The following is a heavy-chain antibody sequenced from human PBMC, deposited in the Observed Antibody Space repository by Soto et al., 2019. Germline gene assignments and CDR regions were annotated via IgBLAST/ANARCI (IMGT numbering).Heavy chain of an antibody. V-gene: IGHV3-30*18. Sequence: PGGSLRLSCAASGFTFSSYGMHWVRQAPGKGLEWVAVISYDGSNKYYADSVKGRFTISRDNSKNTLYLQMNSLRAEDTAVYYCAKTSNYGSGSYYNKKEGSSYYGMDVWGQGTTVT. CDR2: ISYDGSNK. D-gene: IGHD3-10*01. CDR3: AKTSNYGSGSYYNKKEGSSYYGMDV. J-gene: IGHJ6*02. CDR1: GFTFSSYG.